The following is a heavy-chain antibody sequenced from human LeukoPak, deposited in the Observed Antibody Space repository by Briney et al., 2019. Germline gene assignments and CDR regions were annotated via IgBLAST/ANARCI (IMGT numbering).Heavy chain of an antibody. CDR1: GFTFSNYP. CDR3: ARGPQYYYDSSGYINWFDP. J-gene: IGHJ5*02. V-gene: IGHV3-30-3*01. D-gene: IGHD3-22*01. Sequence: QSGGSLRLSCAASGFTFSNYPMHWVRQAPGKGLEWVAVVSYDGSNKYYADSVKGRFTISRDNSKNTLYLQMNSLRAEDTAVYYCARGPQYYYDSSGYINWFDPWGQGTLVTVSS. CDR2: VSYDGSNK.